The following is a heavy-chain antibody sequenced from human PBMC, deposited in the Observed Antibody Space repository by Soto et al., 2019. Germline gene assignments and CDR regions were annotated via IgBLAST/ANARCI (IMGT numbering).Heavy chain of an antibody. CDR1: GGSISSGGYY. J-gene: IGHJ6*02. CDR3: ARDVEEGSPGMGYYYYGMDV. D-gene: IGHD3-10*01. CDR2: IYYSGST. V-gene: IGHV4-31*03. Sequence: PSETLSLTCTVSGGSISSGGYYWSWIRQHPGKGLEWIGYIYYSGSTYYNPSLKSRVTISVDTSKNQFSLKLSSVTAADTAVYYCARDVEEGSPGMGYYYYGMDVWGQGTTVTVSS.